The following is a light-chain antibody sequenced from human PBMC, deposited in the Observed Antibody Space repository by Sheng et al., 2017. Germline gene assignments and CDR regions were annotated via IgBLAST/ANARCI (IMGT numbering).Light chain of an antibody. CDR3: QQYSFYPWT. J-gene: IGKJ1*01. CDR1: QSVSTW. V-gene: IGKV1-5*03. Sequence: DIQMTQSPSVVSASVGERVTITCRVSQSVSTWLAWYQQKVGKAPKLLIYRASNLQSGVPSRFSGSGSGTEFSLTISSLQPDDFATYYCQQYSFYPWTFGRGTKVEI. CDR2: RAS.